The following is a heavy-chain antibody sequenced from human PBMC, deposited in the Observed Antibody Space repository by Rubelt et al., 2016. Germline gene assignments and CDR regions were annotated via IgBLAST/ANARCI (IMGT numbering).Heavy chain of an antibody. J-gene: IGHJ4*02. V-gene: IGHV3-48*04. CDR2: ISGDSGTI. Sequence: PGGSLRLSCAASGFRLSGYSMDWVRQVPGKGLEWISYISGDSGTIYYADSVRGRFTISRDNGRNSLSLQMTRLRAEDTAVYYCARRGLRATIFEVVKPIDSWGQGTLVTVSS. CDR3: ARRGLRATIFEVVKPIDS. CDR1: GFRLSGYS. D-gene: IGHD3-3*01.